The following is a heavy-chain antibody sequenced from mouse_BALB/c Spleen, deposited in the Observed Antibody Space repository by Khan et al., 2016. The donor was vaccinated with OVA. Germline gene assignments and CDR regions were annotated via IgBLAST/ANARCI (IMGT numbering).Heavy chain of an antibody. CDR2: ILPRSGST. CDR1: GYTFSTYW. J-gene: IGHJ4*01. Sequence: QVQLKESGAELMKPGASVKISCKASGYTFSTYWIEWVKQRPGHGLEWIGEILPRSGSTNYNENFKGKATFTADTTSNTASMQLSSLTSEDSAGYYCASTARAYYYAMDYWGQGTSVTVSS. CDR3: ASTARAYYYAMDY. V-gene: IGHV1-9*01. D-gene: IGHD3-1*01.